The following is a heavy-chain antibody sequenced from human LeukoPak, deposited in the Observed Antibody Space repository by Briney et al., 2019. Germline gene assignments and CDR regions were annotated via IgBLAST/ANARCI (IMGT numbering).Heavy chain of an antibody. CDR2: IYYSGST. Sequence: SETLSLTCTVSGGSISSSSYYWGWIRQPPGKGLEWIGSIYYSGSTNYNPSLKSRVTISVDTSKNQFSLKLSSVTAADTAVYYCARSMGLVVPAAGYWGQGTLVTVSS. D-gene: IGHD2-2*01. J-gene: IGHJ4*02. CDR3: ARSMGLVVPAAGY. CDR1: GGSISSSSYY. V-gene: IGHV4-39*07.